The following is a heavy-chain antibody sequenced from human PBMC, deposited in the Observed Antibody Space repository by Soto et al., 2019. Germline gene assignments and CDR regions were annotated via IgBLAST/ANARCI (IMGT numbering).Heavy chain of an antibody. Sequence: ETLSLTCAVSGSSITITYYWGWVRQPPGKGLEWIGSIHHSGSVFESGSTHYNPSFKSRVTISADTSKNQFSLKLTSVTAADTAVYFCARNSSSSYFNYWGQGTLVTVSS. CDR3: ARNSSSSYFNY. V-gene: IGHV4-38-2*01. D-gene: IGHD6-13*01. J-gene: IGHJ4*02. CDR1: GSSITITYY. CDR2: IHHSGSVFESGST.